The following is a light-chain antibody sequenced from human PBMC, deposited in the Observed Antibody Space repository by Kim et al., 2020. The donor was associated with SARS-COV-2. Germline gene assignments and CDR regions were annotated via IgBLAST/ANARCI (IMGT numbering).Light chain of an antibody. V-gene: IGKV2-30*02. Sequence: QPASISCRCNQSLVHSDGNTYLSWFQQRPGQSPRRLIYKASNRDSGVPDRFSGSGSGTDFTLKISRVEAEDVGVYYCMQSTQWPGTFGGGTKLEI. CDR3: MQSTQWPGT. CDR1: QSLVHSDGNTY. J-gene: IGKJ4*01. CDR2: KAS.